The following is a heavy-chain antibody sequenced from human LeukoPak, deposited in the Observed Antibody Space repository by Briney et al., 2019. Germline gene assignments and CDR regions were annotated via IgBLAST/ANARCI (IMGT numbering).Heavy chain of an antibody. CDR1: GDSITSYF. Sequence: SETLSLTCTVSGDSITSYFWSWIRQPPGKGLEWVGYVFYSGITNYNPSLKSRVTISVDTSKNQFSLKLSSVTAADTAVYYCAREWVGATLGYYYYYMDVWGKGTTVTVSS. V-gene: IGHV4-59*12. D-gene: IGHD1-26*01. CDR3: AREWVGATLGYYYYYMDV. CDR2: VFYSGIT. J-gene: IGHJ6*03.